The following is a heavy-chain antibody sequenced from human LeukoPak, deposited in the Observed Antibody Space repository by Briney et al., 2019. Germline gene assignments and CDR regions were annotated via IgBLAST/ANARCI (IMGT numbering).Heavy chain of an antibody. D-gene: IGHD3-10*01. CDR2: IYYSGST. Sequence: SETLSLTCTVSGGSISSYYWSWIRQPPGKGLEWIGYIYYSGSTNYNPSLKSRVTISVDTSKNQFSLKLSSVTAADTAVYYCARFGPSRRYYFDYWGQGTLVTVSS. CDR3: ARFGPSRRYYFDY. J-gene: IGHJ4*02. CDR1: GGSISSYY. V-gene: IGHV4-59*01.